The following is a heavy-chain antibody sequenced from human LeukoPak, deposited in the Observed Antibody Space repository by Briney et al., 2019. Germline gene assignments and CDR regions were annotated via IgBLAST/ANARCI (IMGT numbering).Heavy chain of an antibody. V-gene: IGHV3-23*01. CDR1: GFTFSSYA. CDR3: APRMVVTPYYFDY. Sequence: PGRSLRLSCAASGFTFSSYAMSWVRQAPGKGLEWVSANSGSGGSTYYADSVKGRFTISRDNSKNTLYLQMNSLRAEDTAVYYCAPRMVVTPYYFDYWGQGTLVTVSS. D-gene: IGHD4-23*01. J-gene: IGHJ4*02. CDR2: NSGSGGST.